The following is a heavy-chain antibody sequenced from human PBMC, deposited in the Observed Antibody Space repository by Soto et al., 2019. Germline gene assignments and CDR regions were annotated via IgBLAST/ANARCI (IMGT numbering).Heavy chain of an antibody. J-gene: IGHJ4*02. CDR1: GYTFTNYN. Sequence: QVQLVQSGAEVKKPGASVKVSCKTSGYTFTNYNINWVRQATGQGLEWMGWMNPNSGNTGYAQKFQGRVTMTRNTSITKAYMELSSLRSGDKAVYYCARAEPYSTSSPFDYWGQGTLVTVSS. CDR3: ARAEPYSTSSPFDY. D-gene: IGHD6-6*01. V-gene: IGHV1-8*01. CDR2: MNPNSGNT.